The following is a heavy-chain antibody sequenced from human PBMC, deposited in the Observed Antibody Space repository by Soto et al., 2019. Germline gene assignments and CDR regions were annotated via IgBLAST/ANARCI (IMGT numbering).Heavy chain of an antibody. Sequence: LETLCLTCTVSGGSISSYYWSWIRQPPGKGLEWIGNINYNGSTNYNPSLKSRATISVDTSKNQFSLKLSSVTAADTAVYYCARLPSGRYCSGGSCYSDYMDVWGKGTTVTVSS. V-gene: IGHV4-59*08. CDR3: ARLPSGRYCSGGSCYSDYMDV. CDR1: GGSISSYY. CDR2: INYNGST. J-gene: IGHJ6*03. D-gene: IGHD2-15*01.